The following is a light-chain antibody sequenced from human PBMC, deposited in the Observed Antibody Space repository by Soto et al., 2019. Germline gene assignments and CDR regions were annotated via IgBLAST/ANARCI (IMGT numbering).Light chain of an antibody. V-gene: IGLV1-51*02. CDR3: GTWDSSLSAGRV. CDR2: ENN. J-gene: IGLJ1*01. Sequence: QSVLTQPPSVSAAPGHKVTISCSGSSSNIGNNYVSWYQQLPGTAPKLLIYENNKRPSGIPDRFSGSKSGTSATLGITGLQTGDEADYYCGTWDSSLSAGRVFGTGTKVTV. CDR1: SSNIGNNY.